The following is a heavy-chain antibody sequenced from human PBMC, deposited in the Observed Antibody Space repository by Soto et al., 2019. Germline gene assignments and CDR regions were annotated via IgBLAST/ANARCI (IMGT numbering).Heavy chain of an antibody. J-gene: IGHJ6*03. CDR1: GYSFTNYW. Sequence: PGESLKISCKGSGYSFTNYWIAWVRQMPGKGLEWMGIVYPGNSDTRYSPSFQGQVTISADKSIDTAYLQWGSLKASDTAIYYCARHATVIVSVARYYYYMDVWGKGTTVTVSS. V-gene: IGHV5-51*01. D-gene: IGHD4-4*01. CDR3: ARHATVIVSVARYYYYMDV. CDR2: VYPGNSDT.